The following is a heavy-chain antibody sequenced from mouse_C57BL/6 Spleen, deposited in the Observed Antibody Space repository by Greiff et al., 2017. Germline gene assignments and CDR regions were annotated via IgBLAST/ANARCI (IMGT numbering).Heavy chain of an antibody. J-gene: IGHJ4*01. D-gene: IGHD2-4*01. V-gene: IGHV14-1*01. CDR1: GFNIKDYY. Sequence: VQLQQSGAELVRPGASVKLSCTASGFNIKDYYMHWVKQRPEQGLEWIGRIDPEDGGTEYAPKFQGKATMTADTSSNTAYLQLSSLTSEDTAVYYCTLYYDYSYYAMDYWGQGTSVTVSS. CDR2: IDPEDGGT. CDR3: TLYYDYSYYAMDY.